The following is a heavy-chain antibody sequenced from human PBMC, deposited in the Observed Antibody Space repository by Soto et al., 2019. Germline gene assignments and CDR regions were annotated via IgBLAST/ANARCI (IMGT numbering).Heavy chain of an antibody. CDR3: ARDPSIVATTGTYSYYYGMDV. CDR2: IKQEGSEK. J-gene: IGHJ6*02. V-gene: IGHV3-7*04. D-gene: IGHD5-12*01. CDR1: GFTFSSYW. Sequence: GGSLRLSCAASGFTFSSYWLSWVRKAPGKGLEWVANIKQEGSEKYYVDSVKGRFTISRDNAKNSLYLQMNSLRAEDTAVYYCARDPSIVATTGTYSYYYGMDVWGQGTTVTVS.